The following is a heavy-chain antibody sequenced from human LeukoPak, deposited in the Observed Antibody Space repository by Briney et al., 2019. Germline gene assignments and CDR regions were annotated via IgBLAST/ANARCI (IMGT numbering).Heavy chain of an antibody. D-gene: IGHD3-9*01. J-gene: IGHJ4*02. CDR3: ARGHYDVLAASYKWTPDY. V-gene: IGHV3-21*01. Sequence: GRSLRLSCAASGFTFNTFNMNWVRQAPGKGLKWVSSITSGGDYIYYADSVKGRFTTSRDNAKNSLSLQLNSLRVEDTAVYYCARGHYDVLAASYKWTPDYWGQGTLVTVSS. CDR2: ITSGGDYI. CDR1: GFTFNTFN.